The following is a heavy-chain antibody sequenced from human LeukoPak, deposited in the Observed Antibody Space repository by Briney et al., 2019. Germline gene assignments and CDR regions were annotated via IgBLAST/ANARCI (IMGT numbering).Heavy chain of an antibody. D-gene: IGHD6-19*01. Sequence: GGSPRLSCAASGFTFSSHWMHWVRQAPGKGLVWVTRISSDGSSTSYADSVKGRFTISRDNAKNTLYLQMSSLRAEDTAMYYCARISLSGWVNDHWGQGTLVTVSS. CDR1: GFTFSSHW. V-gene: IGHV3-74*01. CDR2: ISSDGSST. J-gene: IGHJ4*02. CDR3: ARISLSGWVNDH.